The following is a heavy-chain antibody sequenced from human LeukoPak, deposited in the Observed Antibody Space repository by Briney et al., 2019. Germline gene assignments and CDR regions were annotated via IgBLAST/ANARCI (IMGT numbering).Heavy chain of an antibody. CDR1: GYTFTSYD. V-gene: IGHV1-8*01. CDR2: MNPNSGNT. CDR3: ARGHSYNWNPDY. J-gene: IGHJ4*02. D-gene: IGHD1-20*01. Sequence: ASVKVSCKASGYTFTSYDIKWLRQATGQGLEWMGWMNPNSGNTGYAQKFQGRVTMTRNTSISTAYMELSSLRSEDTTVYYCARGHSYNWNPDYWGQGTLVTVSS.